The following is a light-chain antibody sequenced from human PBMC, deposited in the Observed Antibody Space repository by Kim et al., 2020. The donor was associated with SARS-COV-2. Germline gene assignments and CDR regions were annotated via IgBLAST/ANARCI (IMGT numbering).Light chain of an antibody. V-gene: IGKV3-20*01. CDR1: QSVSSSY. Sequence: EIVLTQSPGTLSLSPGERATLSCRASQSVSSSYLAWYQQKPGHAPRLLIYGASSRATGIPDRFSGSGSGTDFTLTISRLEPEDFAVYYCQQYGSSPFMYSFGQGTKLEI. CDR2: GAS. CDR3: QQYGSSPFMYS. J-gene: IGKJ2*03.